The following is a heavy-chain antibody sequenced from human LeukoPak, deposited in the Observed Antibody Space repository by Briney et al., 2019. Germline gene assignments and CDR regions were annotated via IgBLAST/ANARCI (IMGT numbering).Heavy chain of an antibody. CDR2: IDHSGST. V-gene: IGHV4-34*01. CDR3: ARSKRRAAAGIGSDY. J-gene: IGHJ4*02. D-gene: IGHD6-13*01. Sequence: PSETLSLTCGVYGGSFSGYYWSWIRQPPGKGLEWIGEIDHSGSTNYNPSLKSRVTISVDTSKNQFSLKLSSVTAADTAVYYCARSKRRAAAGIGSDYWGQGTLVTVSS. CDR1: GGSFSGYY.